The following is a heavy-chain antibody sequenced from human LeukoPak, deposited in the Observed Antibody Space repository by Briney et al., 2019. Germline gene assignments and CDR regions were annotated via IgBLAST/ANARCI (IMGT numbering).Heavy chain of an antibody. J-gene: IGHJ6*03. CDR2: ISGSGGNT. CDR1: GFTFSSYA. V-gene: IGHV3-23*01. CDR3: AKDLEGYHAYMDV. Sequence: PGGSLRLSCAASGFTFSSYAMSWARQAPGKGLEWVSVISGSGGNTYYADSVKRRFAFSRDNSKNTLYLQMNSLRAEDTAVYYCAKDLEGYHAYMDVWGKGTTVTVSS. D-gene: IGHD5-18*01.